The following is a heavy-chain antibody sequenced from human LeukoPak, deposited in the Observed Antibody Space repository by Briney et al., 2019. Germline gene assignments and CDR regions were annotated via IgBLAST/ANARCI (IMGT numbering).Heavy chain of an antibody. V-gene: IGHV3-23*01. CDR2: ISGSGGST. D-gene: IGHD6-13*01. J-gene: IGHJ4*02. CDR3: ARERGYSSSWDRDY. CDR1: GFTFSSYA. Sequence: GGSLRLSCAASGFTFSSYAMSWVRQAPGKGLEWVSAISGSGGSTYYADSVKGWFTISRDNSKNTLYLQMNSLRAEDTAVYYCARERGYSSSWDRDYWGQGTLVTVSS.